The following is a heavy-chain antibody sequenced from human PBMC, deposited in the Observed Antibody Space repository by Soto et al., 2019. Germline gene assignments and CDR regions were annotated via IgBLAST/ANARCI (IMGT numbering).Heavy chain of an antibody. Sequence: QVQLVQSGAEVKKPGASVKVSCKASGYTFTSYGISWVRQAPGQGLEWMGWISAYNGNTKYSQKFQGRVTITRETSASTAYMELSSLRSEDTAVYYCARGYYYDSSGYKLFDYWGQGTLVTVSS. J-gene: IGHJ4*02. D-gene: IGHD3-22*01. V-gene: IGHV1-18*01. CDR2: ISAYNGNT. CDR3: ARGYYYDSSGYKLFDY. CDR1: GYTFTSYG.